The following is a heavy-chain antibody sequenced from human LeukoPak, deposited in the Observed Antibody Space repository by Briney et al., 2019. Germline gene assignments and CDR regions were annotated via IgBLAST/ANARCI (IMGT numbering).Heavy chain of an antibody. V-gene: IGHV3-30*02. CDR3: AKWGATVTTNYYYYYMDV. CDR2: IRYDGRNK. J-gene: IGHJ6*03. Sequence: GGSLRLSCAAFGFTFSSYGMHWVRQAPGKGLEWVAFIRYDGRNKYYAESVKGRLTISRDNSKNTLYLQMNSLRAEDTAVYYCAKWGATVTTNYYYYYMDVWGKGTTVTISS. CDR1: GFTFSSYG. D-gene: IGHD4-17*01.